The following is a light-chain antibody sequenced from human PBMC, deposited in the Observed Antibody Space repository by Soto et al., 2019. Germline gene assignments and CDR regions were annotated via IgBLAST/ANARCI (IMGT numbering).Light chain of an antibody. CDR2: TAS. CDR3: QHYNNYSEA. J-gene: IGKJ1*01. Sequence: DIQMTQSPSTLSGSVGDRVTITCRASQTISSWLAWYQQKPGKAPKLLIYTASTLSSGVPSRLSGSGSGTEFTLTISSMQPDDFATYYCQHYNNYSEAFGQGTKVDIK. V-gene: IGKV1-5*03. CDR1: QTISSW.